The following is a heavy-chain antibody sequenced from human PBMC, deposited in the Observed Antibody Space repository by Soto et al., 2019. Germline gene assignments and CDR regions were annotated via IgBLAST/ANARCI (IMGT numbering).Heavy chain of an antibody. CDR3: ARHSPGLFDP. J-gene: IGHJ5*02. CDR1: GGSISRSTYY. CDR2: IYHSGST. Sequence: PSETLSLTCTFSGGSISRSTYYWGWLRQPPGKGLEWIGTIYHSGSTSYNPSLRSRVTMFVDTSQNQFSLKLTSLTVADTAVYYCARHSPGLFDPWGQGTLVTVSS. V-gene: IGHV4-39*01.